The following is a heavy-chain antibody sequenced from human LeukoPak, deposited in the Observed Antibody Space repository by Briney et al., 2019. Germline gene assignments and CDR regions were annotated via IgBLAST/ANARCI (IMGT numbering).Heavy chain of an antibody. V-gene: IGHV1-18*01. Sequence: GASVTVSCKASGGTFSSYAISWVRQAPGQGLEWMGWISGYNGNTNFAQKFQGRVITTTDTSTSTVYMELRSLRSDDTAVYYCARTDYGATPDYWGQGTLVTVSS. CDR3: ARTDYGATPDY. J-gene: IGHJ4*02. D-gene: IGHD4/OR15-4a*01. CDR2: ISGYNGNT. CDR1: GGTFSSYA.